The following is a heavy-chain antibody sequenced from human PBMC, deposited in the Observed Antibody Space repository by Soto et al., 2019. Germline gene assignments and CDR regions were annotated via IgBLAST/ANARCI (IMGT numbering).Heavy chain of an antibody. CDR1: GYSVTSYW. V-gene: IGHV5-51*01. D-gene: IGHD2-15*01. J-gene: IGHJ3*02. CDR3: ARISCSGGSCTDAFGI. CDR2: IYPGDSDT. Sequence: GESLKISCKGSGYSVTSYWIGWVRQMPGKGLEWMGIIYPGDSDTRYSPSFQGQVTISADKSISTAYLQWSSLKASDTAMYYCARISCSGGSCTDAFGIWGQGTMVTVSS.